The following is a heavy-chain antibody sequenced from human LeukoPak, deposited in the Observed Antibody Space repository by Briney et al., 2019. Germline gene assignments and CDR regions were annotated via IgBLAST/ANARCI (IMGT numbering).Heavy chain of an antibody. CDR3: ARRVVPAAMFRYYYYYYMDV. D-gene: IGHD2-2*01. Sequence: ASVKVSCKASGGTFSSYAISWVRQAPGQGLEGMGWISAYNGNTNYAQKLQGRVTMTTDTSTSTAYMELRSLRSDDTAVYYCARRVVPAAMFRYYYYYYMDVWGKGTTVTVSS. CDR1: GGTFSSYA. J-gene: IGHJ6*03. V-gene: IGHV1-18*01. CDR2: ISAYNGNT.